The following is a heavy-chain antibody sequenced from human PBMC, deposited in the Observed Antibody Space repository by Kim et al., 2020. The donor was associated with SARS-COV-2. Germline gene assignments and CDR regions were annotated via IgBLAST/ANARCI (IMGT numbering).Heavy chain of an antibody. D-gene: IGHD2-8*01. CDR3: AKDRLVGVTSHHFDS. CDR2: ISWNSGDI. J-gene: IGHJ4*02. V-gene: IGHV3-9*01. Sequence: GGSLRLSCAASGFAFGDSGLSFDDFAMYWVRQAPGKGLEWVSGISWNSGDIKYADSVNGRFSISRDNAKKSLYLQMNSLRSEDTAIYYCAKDRLVGVTSHHFDSWGQGTLVTVSS. CDR1: GFAFGDSGLSFDDFA.